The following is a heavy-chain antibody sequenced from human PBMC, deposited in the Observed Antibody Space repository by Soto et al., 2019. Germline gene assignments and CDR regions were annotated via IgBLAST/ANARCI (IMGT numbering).Heavy chain of an antibody. CDR1: GFTFGDYA. J-gene: IGHJ6*03. D-gene: IGHD2-2*01. CDR2: IRSKAYGGTT. Sequence: GGSLRLSCTASGFTFGDYAMSWFRQAPGKGLEWVGFIRSKAYGGTTEYAASVKGRFTISRDDSKSIAYLQMNSLKTEDTAVYYCTRDIWDSIVVVPAATNYYYYYYMDVWGKGTTVTVSS. CDR3: TRDIWDSIVVVPAATNYYYYYYMDV. V-gene: IGHV3-49*03.